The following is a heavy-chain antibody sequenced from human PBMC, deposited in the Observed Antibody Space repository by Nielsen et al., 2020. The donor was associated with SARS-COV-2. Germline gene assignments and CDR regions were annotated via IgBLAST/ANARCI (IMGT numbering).Heavy chain of an antibody. V-gene: IGHV3-74*01. CDR2: INSDGSST. Sequence: GGSLRLSCAASGFIVSDKYMSWVRQAPGKGLVWVSRINSDGSSTTYADSVKGRFTISRDNAKNTLYLQMNSLRAEDTAVYYCARPWYGDYFDYWGQGTLVTVSS. J-gene: IGHJ4*02. CDR3: ARPWYGDYFDY. CDR1: GFIVSDKY. D-gene: IGHD4-17*01.